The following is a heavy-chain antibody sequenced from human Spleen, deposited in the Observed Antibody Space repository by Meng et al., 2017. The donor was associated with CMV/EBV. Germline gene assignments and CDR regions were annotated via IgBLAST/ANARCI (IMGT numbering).Heavy chain of an antibody. Sequence: ASVKVSCKASGYTFTSYGISWVRQAPGQGLEWMGWINPNSGGTNYAQKFQGRVTMTRDTSISTAYMELSRLRSDDTAVYYCARDRGKYSYGYIWGQGTLVTVSS. V-gene: IGHV1-2*02. J-gene: IGHJ4*02. CDR1: GYTFTSYG. D-gene: IGHD5-18*01. CDR3: ARDRGKYSYGYI. CDR2: INPNSGGT.